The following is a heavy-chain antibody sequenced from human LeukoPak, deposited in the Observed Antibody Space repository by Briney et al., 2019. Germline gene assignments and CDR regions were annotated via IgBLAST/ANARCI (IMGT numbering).Heavy chain of an antibody. CDR2: INPSGGST. J-gene: IGHJ4*02. CDR3: ARVGGNSVLQYYFDY. CDR1: GYTFTSYY. V-gene: IGHV1-46*01. D-gene: IGHD4-23*01. Sequence: ASVKVSCKASGYTFTSYYMHWVRQAPGQGLEWMGIINPSGGSTSYAQKFQDRVTMTRDTSTSTVYMELSSLRSEDTAVYYCARVGGNSVLQYYFDYWGQGTLVTVSS.